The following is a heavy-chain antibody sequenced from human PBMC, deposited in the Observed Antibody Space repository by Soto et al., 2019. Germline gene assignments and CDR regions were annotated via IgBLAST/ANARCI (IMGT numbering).Heavy chain of an antibody. CDR2: ISGSGGST. CDR3: AKDEGRQPKYFQH. V-gene: IGHV3-23*01. D-gene: IGHD3-10*01. J-gene: IGHJ1*01. CDR1: GFTFISYA. Sequence: PGGXLRRSCAASGFTFISYAMSWVRQAPGKGLEWVSAISGSGGSTYYADSVKGRFTISRDNSKNTLYLQMNSLRAEDTAVYYCAKDEGRQPKYFQHWGQGTLVTVSS.